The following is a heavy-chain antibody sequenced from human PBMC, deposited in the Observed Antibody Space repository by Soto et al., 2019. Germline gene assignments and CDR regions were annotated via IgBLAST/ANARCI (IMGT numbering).Heavy chain of an antibody. J-gene: IGHJ6*02. CDR1: GGTFSSYA. D-gene: IGHD2-2*02. V-gene: IGHV1-69*01. CDR3: ARIVVPAAIGDYYYYYGMDV. CDR2: IIPIFGTA. Sequence: QVQLVQSGAEVKKPGSSVKVSCKASGGTFSSYAISWVRQAPGQGLEWMGGIIPIFGTANYAQKFQGRVTITADESTSTAYMELSSLGSEDTAVYYCARIVVPAAIGDYYYYYGMDVWGQGTTVTVSS.